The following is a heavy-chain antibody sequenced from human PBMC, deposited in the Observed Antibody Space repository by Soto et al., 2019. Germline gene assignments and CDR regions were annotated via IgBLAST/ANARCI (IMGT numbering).Heavy chain of an antibody. V-gene: IGHV3-33*01. D-gene: IGHD2-21*01. Sequence: QVQLVESGGGVVQPGRSLRLSCAASGFTFSSYGMHWVRQAPGKGLELVAVIWYDGSNKYYADSVKGRFTISRDNFTHTLYLQMTSLRAEDTAVYYWARDREGVLWPEGVGILDYWGQGTLVTVSS. CDR3: ARDREGVLWPEGVGILDY. J-gene: IGHJ4*02. CDR1: GFTFSSYG. CDR2: IWYDGSNK.